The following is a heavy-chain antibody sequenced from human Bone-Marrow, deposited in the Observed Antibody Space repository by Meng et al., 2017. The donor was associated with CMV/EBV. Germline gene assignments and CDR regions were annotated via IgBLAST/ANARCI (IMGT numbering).Heavy chain of an antibody. D-gene: IGHD6-13*01. J-gene: IGHJ6*02. CDR3: ARGGVFIAAAVLSVYYYYYYGMDV. V-gene: IGHV4-34*01. CDR1: GGSFSGYY. Sequence: TLSLTCAVYGGSFSGYYWSWIRQPPGKGLEWIGEINHSGSTNYTPSLKSRVTISVDTSKNQFSLKLSSVTAADTAVYYCARGGVFIAAAVLSVYYYYYYGMDVWGQGTTVTVSS. CDR2: INHSGST.